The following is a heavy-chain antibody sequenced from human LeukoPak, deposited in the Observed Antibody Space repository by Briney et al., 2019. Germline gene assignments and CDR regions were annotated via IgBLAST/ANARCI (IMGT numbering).Heavy chain of an antibody. D-gene: IGHD6-19*01. V-gene: IGHV4-4*07. CDR2: IHTSGST. CDR1: GGSISNYH. Sequence: PSETLSLTCTVSGGSISNYHWTWIRQPAGKGLEWIGQIHTSGSTNYNPPLKSRVTMSIDTPENQVSLTMRSVTAADTAVYYCARRDYSSGWSFGKWGQGTLVTVSS. CDR3: ARRDYSSGWSFGK. J-gene: IGHJ4*02.